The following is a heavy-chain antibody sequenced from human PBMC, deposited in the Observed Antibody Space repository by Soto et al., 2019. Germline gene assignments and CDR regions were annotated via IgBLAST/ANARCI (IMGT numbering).Heavy chain of an antibody. Sequence: EVQLLESGGGLVQPRGSLRLSCAASGFIFSDYAMTWVRQAPGKGLEWVSVVSAGGGSTYYADSVKGRFTISRDNSRNTLYLQMNSLRAEDTAIYYCAKGLYSSNIWGRGTMVTVSS. V-gene: IGHV3-23*01. CDR1: GFIFSDYA. J-gene: IGHJ3*02. CDR2: VSAGGGST. CDR3: AKGLYSSNI. D-gene: IGHD6-19*01.